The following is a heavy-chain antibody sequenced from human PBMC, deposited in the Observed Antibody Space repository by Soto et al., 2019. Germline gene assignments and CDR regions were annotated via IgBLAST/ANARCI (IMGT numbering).Heavy chain of an antibody. CDR3: ARGYYDSSGLDP. CDR1: GGSISSYY. V-gene: IGHV4-59*01. D-gene: IGHD3-22*01. CDR2: IYYSAST. J-gene: IGHJ5*02. Sequence: PSETLSLTCTVSGGSISSYYWSWIRQPPGKGLEWIGYIYYSASTNYNPSLKSRVTISVDTSKNQFSLKLSSVTAADTAVYYCARGYYDSSGLDPWGQGTLVTVSS.